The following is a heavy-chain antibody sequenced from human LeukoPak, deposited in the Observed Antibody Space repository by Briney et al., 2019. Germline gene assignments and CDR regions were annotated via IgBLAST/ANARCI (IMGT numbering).Heavy chain of an antibody. CDR3: ARDLGPRDFWSGYLYYMDV. J-gene: IGHJ6*03. CDR2: ISSSGSTI. D-gene: IGHD3-3*01. CDR1: GFTFSSYE. Sequence: GGSLRLSCAASGFTFSSYEMNWVRQAPGKGLEWVSYISSSGSTIYYADSVKGRFTISRDNAKNSLYLQMNSLRAEDTAVYYCARDLGPRDFWSGYLYYMDVWGKGTTVTVSS. V-gene: IGHV3-48*03.